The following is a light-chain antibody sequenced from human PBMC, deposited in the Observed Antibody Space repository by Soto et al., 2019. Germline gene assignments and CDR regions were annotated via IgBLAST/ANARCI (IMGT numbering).Light chain of an antibody. CDR1: SSDVGAYNY. Sequence: QSVLTQPPSASGSPGQSVTISCTGTSSDVGAYNYVSWYQQHPGKASKLMIYEVTQRPSGVPDRFSGSKSGNTASLTVSGLQAEDEADYYCSSYAGSNILVFGGGTKLTVL. V-gene: IGLV2-8*01. CDR3: SSYAGSNILV. J-gene: IGLJ2*01. CDR2: EVT.